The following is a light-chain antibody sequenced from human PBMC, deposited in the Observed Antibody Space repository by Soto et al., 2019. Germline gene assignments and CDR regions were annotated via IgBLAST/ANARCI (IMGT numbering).Light chain of an antibody. Sequence: IVLTQSPGTLSLSPGERSTLSWMASQSVTSTYLAWYQQKPGQAPRLLIYCASSRAIGIPDRFSGSVSGTDFNLTISSLEPEDFAVYYCQQCGSSSTFGQGTRREI. V-gene: IGKV3-20*01. CDR1: QSVTSTY. CDR2: CAS. J-gene: IGKJ5*01. CDR3: QQCGSSST.